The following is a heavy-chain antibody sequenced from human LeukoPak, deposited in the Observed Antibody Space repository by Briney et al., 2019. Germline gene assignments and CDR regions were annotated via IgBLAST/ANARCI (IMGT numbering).Heavy chain of an antibody. Sequence: GASVKVSCKASGGTFSSYASSWVRQAPGQGLEWMGRIIPILGIANYAQKFQGRVTITADKSTSTAYMELSSLRSEDTAVYYCARDGSSEDAFDIWGQGTMVTVSS. V-gene: IGHV1-69*04. CDR2: IIPILGIA. D-gene: IGHD6-19*01. CDR1: GGTFSSYA. J-gene: IGHJ3*02. CDR3: ARDGSSEDAFDI.